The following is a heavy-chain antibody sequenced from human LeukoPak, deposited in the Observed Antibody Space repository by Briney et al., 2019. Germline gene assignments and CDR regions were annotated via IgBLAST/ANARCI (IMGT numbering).Heavy chain of an antibody. D-gene: IGHD5-12*01. J-gene: IGHJ4*02. CDR2: ISNDGSNK. CDR1: GFTFSSYG. V-gene: IGHV3-30*18. Sequence: GGSLRLSCAASGFTFSSYGMHWVRQAPGKGLEWVAVISNDGSNKYFAESVKGRFTISRDNSKNTLYVQMNSLRAEDTAVYYCAKDLLAATIDYYFDYWGQGALVTVSS. CDR3: AKDLLAATIDYYFDY.